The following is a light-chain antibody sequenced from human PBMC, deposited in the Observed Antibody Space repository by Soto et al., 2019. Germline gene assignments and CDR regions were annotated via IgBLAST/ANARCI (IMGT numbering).Light chain of an antibody. J-gene: IGKJ5*01. Sequence: EIVLTQSPGTLSLSLGESATLSCRASQSVTSSDLAWYQRKPGQAPRLLIYGISTRATGIPDKFSGSGSGTDFTLTVSRLEPEDFAVYYCQQYGSSPITLGQGTRLEIK. V-gene: IGKV3-20*01. CDR3: QQYGSSPIT. CDR2: GIS. CDR1: QSVTSSD.